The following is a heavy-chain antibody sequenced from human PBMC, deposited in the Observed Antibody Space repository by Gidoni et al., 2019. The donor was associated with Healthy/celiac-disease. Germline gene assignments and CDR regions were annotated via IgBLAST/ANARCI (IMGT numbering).Heavy chain of an antibody. CDR3: ARLLRSDYDFWSGYYPGFDY. Sequence: QLQLQEWGPGLVKPSETLSLTCTVSGGSLSSSTSSWGWIRQPPGKGLEWIGSMYYSGSTYYNPSLKSRVTISVDTSKNQFSLKLSSVTATDTAVYYCARLLRSDYDFWSGYYPGFDYWGLGTLVTVSS. CDR1: GGSLSSSTSS. D-gene: IGHD3-3*01. V-gene: IGHV4-39*01. CDR2: MYYSGST. J-gene: IGHJ4*02.